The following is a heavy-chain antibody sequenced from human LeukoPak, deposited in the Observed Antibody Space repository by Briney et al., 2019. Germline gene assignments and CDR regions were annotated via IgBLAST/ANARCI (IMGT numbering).Heavy chain of an antibody. Sequence: GGSLRLSCAASGFTFSSYWMHWVRQAPGKGLVWVSRINSDGSSTSYADSVKGRFTISRDNAKNTLYLQMNSLRAEDTAVYYCARSYGSGSYYAVSPSDYWGQGTLVTVSP. V-gene: IGHV3-74*01. CDR2: INSDGSST. J-gene: IGHJ4*02. CDR1: GFTFSSYW. D-gene: IGHD3-10*01. CDR3: ARSYGSGSYYAVSPSDY.